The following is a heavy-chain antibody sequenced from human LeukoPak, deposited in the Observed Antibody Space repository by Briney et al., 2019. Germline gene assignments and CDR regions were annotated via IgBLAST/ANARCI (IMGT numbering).Heavy chain of an antibody. CDR3: ARVNFGVVHWFDP. Sequence: GASVKVSCKASGYTFTNYYMHWVRQAPGQGLEWMGWNNPNSGGTNYAQKFQGKVTMTRDTSISTAYMELSRLRSDDTAVYYCARVNFGVVHWFDPWGQGTLVTVSS. J-gene: IGHJ5*02. CDR1: GYTFTNYY. D-gene: IGHD3-3*01. CDR2: NNPNSGGT. V-gene: IGHV1-2*02.